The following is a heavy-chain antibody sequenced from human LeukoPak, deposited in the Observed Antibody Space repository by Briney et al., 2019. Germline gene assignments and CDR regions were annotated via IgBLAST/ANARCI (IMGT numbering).Heavy chain of an antibody. J-gene: IGHJ4*02. V-gene: IGHV4-34*01. CDR2: INHSGST. CDR3: ARDRVAARPRATYYFDY. D-gene: IGHD6-6*01. CDR1: GGSFSGYY. Sequence: SETLSLTCVVYGGSFSGYYWSWIRQPPGKGLEWIGEINHSGSTNYNPSLKSRVTISVDTSKNQFSLKLSSVTAADTAVYYCARDRVAARPRATYYFDYWGQGTLVTVSS.